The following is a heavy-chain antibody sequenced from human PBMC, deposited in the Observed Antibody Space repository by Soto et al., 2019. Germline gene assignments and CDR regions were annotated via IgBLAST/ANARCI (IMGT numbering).Heavy chain of an antibody. J-gene: IGHJ1*01. CDR2: IYFTGTT. D-gene: IGHD2-21*01. Sequence: PSETLSLTCTVSGASINNYYLGWFRQSPGKGLEWIGYIYFTGTTSYHPSLKSRVTISLDTSRNQMSLQLNSVTAADTALYYCAILGGHSQPLDLCGQGTLVTVSS. CDR1: GASINNYY. V-gene: IGHV4-59*08. CDR3: AILGGHSQPLDL.